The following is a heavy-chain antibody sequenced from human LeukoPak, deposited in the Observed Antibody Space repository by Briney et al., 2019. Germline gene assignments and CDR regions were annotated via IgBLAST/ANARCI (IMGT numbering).Heavy chain of an antibody. D-gene: IGHD4-11*01. Sequence: SETLSLTCAVYGGSFSGYYWSWIRQPPGKGLEWIGEINHSGSTNYNPSLKSRVTISVDTSKNQFSLKLSSVTAADTAVYYCASTQDDYSNYAFYWGQGTTVTVSS. CDR1: GGSFSGYY. CDR3: ASTQDDYSNYAFY. J-gene: IGHJ6*02. V-gene: IGHV4-34*01. CDR2: INHSGST.